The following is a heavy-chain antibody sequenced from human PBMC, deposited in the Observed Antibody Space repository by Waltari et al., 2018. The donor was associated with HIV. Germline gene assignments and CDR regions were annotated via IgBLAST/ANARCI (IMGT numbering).Heavy chain of an antibody. J-gene: IGHJ4*02. D-gene: IGHD3-16*01. V-gene: IGHV3-48*04. CDR1: GFTFSTYS. Sequence: EVQLVESGGGLVQPGGSLRLSCAASGFTFSTYSMNWVRQAPGKGLEWVSYISSSSSTIYYADSVKGRFTISRDNAKNSLYLQMNSLRAEDTAVYYCAGGGGNFPFDHWGQGTLVTVSS. CDR3: AGGGGNFPFDH. CDR2: ISSSSSTI.